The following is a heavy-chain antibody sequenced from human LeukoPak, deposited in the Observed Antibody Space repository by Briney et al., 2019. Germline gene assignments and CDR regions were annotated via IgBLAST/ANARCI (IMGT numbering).Heavy chain of an antibody. CDR1: GGSFSGYY. CDR2: INHSGST. D-gene: IGHD4-11*01. CDR3: AGERLGSNDN. J-gene: IGHJ4*02. Sequence: SETLSLTCAVYGGSFSGYYWSWIRQPPGKGLEWIGEINHSGSTNYNPSLKSRVTISVDTSKNQFSLKLSSVTAADTAVYYFAGERLGSNDNWGQGALVTVSS. V-gene: IGHV4-34*01.